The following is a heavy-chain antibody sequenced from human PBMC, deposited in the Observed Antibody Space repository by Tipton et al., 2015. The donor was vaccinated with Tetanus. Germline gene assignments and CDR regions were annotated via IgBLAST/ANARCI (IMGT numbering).Heavy chain of an antibody. CDR2: MNPNSGNT. Sequence: QVQLVQSGPEVKKPGASVKVSCKASGYTFTSCDINWVRQATGQGLEWMGWMNPNSGNTGYAQKFQGRVTMTRNTSISTAYMELSSLRSEDTAVYYCARLYCSGGSCYQDYWGQGTLVTVSS. CDR1: GYTFTSCD. J-gene: IGHJ4*02. V-gene: IGHV1-8*01. CDR3: ARLYCSGGSCYQDY. D-gene: IGHD2-15*01.